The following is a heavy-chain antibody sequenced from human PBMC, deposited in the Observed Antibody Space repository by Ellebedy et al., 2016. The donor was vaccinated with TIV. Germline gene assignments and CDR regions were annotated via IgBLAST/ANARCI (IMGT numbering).Heavy chain of an antibody. CDR2: IYYSVSS. J-gene: IGHJ5*02. CDR3: ARDPALPRGRFVT. CDR1: GGSMSSDDHY. Sequence: MPSETLSLTCTVSGGSMSSDDHYWSWIRQPPGKGLEWIGYIYYSVSSYYNPSLKRRVIISVDTSKNPFSLNLSSVTAADTAVYYCARDPALPRGRFVTWGQGTLVTVSS. V-gene: IGHV4-30-4*01.